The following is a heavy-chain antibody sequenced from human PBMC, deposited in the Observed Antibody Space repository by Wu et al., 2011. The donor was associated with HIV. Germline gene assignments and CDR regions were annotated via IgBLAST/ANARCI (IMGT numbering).Heavy chain of an antibody. CDR2: FSPSGGTX. D-gene: IGHD3-10*01. Sequence: KVSCKASGYTFSTYYIYWVRQAPGQGLECMGIFSPSGGTXSYAQKFQGRVVMTGDTSASTVYMELSSLRFEDTAVYYCARAVSSESKTLGDAFDIWGQGTMLTVSS. V-gene: IGHV1-46*01. J-gene: IGHJ3*02. CDR3: ARAVSSESKTLGDAFDI. CDR1: GYTFSTYY.